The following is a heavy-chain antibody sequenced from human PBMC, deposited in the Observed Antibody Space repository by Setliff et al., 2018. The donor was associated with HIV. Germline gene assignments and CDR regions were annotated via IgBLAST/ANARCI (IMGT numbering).Heavy chain of an antibody. D-gene: IGHD3-10*01. CDR3: TRPYYYASGSYDY. Sequence: PGGSLRLSCAASGFTLSDYAMHWVRQAPGKGLEWVAVISYDGTNEYYADPVKGRFTISRDNYKNTVFLQMNSLRVDDSALYYCTRPYYYASGSYDYWGQGTLVTVAS. CDR1: GFTLSDYA. J-gene: IGHJ4*02. CDR2: ISYDGTNE. V-gene: IGHV3-30*03.